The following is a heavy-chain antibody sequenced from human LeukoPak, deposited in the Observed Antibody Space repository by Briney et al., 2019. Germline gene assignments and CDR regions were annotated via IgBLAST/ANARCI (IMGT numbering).Heavy chain of an antibody. D-gene: IGHD3-22*01. J-gene: IGHJ6*03. CDR3: ARLIVVSNYYYYYMDV. CDR1: GSSISSGSYY. Sequence: KPSETLSLTCTVSGSSISSGSYYWSWIRQPAGKGLEWIGRIYTSGSTNYNPSLKSRVTMSVDTSKNQFSLKLSSVTAADTAVYYCARLIVVSNYYYYYMDVWGKGTTVTVSS. V-gene: IGHV4-61*02. CDR2: IYTSGST.